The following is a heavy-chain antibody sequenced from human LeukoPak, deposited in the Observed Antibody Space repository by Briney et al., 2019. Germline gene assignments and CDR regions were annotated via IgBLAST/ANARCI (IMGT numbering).Heavy chain of an antibody. D-gene: IGHD5-18*01. Sequence: GGSLRLSCAASGFTFSNYGMSWVRQAPGKGPEWVSAISGGGGTTYYADSVKGRFTISRDNSKNTLYLQMNSLRADDTAVYYCAREEGYIYGLLAYWGQGTLVTVSS. V-gene: IGHV3-23*01. J-gene: IGHJ4*02. CDR2: ISGGGGTT. CDR3: AREEGYIYGLLAY. CDR1: GFTFSNYG.